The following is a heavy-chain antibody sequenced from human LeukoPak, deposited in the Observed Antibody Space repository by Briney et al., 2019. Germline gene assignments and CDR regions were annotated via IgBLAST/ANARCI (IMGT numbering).Heavy chain of an antibody. Sequence: GGSLRLSCAASGFTFDDYAMHWVRHAPGKGLEWVSGISWNSGSIGYADSVKGRFTISRDNAKNSLYLQMNSLRAEDTALYYCAKADIAAAGTGIFDYWGQGTLVTVSS. J-gene: IGHJ4*02. V-gene: IGHV3-9*01. CDR1: GFTFDDYA. CDR2: ISWNSGSI. CDR3: AKADIAAAGTGIFDY. D-gene: IGHD6-13*01.